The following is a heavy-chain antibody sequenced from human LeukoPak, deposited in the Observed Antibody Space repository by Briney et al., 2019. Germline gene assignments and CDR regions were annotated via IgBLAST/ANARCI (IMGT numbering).Heavy chain of an antibody. D-gene: IGHD2-2*01. Sequence: ASVKVSCKASGYTFTGYYMHWVRQAPGQGLEWMGWINPNSGGTNYAQKFQGWVTMTRDTSISTAYMELSRLRSDDTAVYYCARVSDGYCSSTSCASFDYRGQGTLATVSS. CDR2: INPNSGGT. V-gene: IGHV1-2*04. CDR1: GYTFTGYY. CDR3: ARVSDGYCSSTSCASFDY. J-gene: IGHJ4*02.